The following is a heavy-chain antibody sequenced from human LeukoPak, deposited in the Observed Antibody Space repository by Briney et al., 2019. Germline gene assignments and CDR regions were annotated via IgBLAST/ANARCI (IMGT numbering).Heavy chain of an antibody. D-gene: IGHD3-22*01. CDR2: IYYSGRT. V-gene: IGHV4-39*07. J-gene: IGHJ4*02. Sequence: WVRQAPGKGLEWIGSIYYSGRTYYNPSLKSRVTISVDTSKNQFSLKLSSVTAADTAVYYCARDSDSSGYYFDYWGQGTLVTVSS. CDR3: ARDSDSSGYYFDY.